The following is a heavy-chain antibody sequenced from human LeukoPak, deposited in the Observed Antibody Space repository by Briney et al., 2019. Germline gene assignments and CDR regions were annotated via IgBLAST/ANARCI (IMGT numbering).Heavy chain of an antibody. J-gene: IGHJ3*02. Sequence: SETLSLTCTVSGGSINSSYYYWGWIRQPPGKGLEWIGSIYYSGSTYYNPSLKSRVTISVDTSKNQFSLKLSSVTAADTAVYYCARGLVREDAFDIWGQGTMVTVSS. D-gene: IGHD3-10*01. CDR2: IYYSGST. V-gene: IGHV4-39*07. CDR1: GGSINSSYYY. CDR3: ARGLVREDAFDI.